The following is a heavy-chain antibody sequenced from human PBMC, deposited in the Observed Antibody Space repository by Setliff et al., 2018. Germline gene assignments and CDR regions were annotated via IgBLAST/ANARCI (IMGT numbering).Heavy chain of an antibody. V-gene: IGHV4-39*07. Sequence: SETLSLTCTVSGGSISSSSYYWGWIRQPPGKGLEWIGSIYYSGSTYYNPSLKSRVTISVDTSKNQFSLKLSSVTAADTAAYYCARDRITIFGVVILFDYWGQGTLVTVSS. CDR3: ARDRITIFGVVILFDY. J-gene: IGHJ4*02. CDR2: IYYSGST. D-gene: IGHD3-3*01. CDR1: GGSISSSSYY.